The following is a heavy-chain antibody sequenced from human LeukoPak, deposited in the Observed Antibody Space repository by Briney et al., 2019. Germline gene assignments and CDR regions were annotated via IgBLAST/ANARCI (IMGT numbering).Heavy chain of an antibody. D-gene: IGHD3-10*01. J-gene: IGHJ3*02. CDR2: MNPNSGNT. CDR3: ASEGHYYASGSGAFDI. V-gene: IGHV1-8*01. Sequence: KVSCKASGYTFTSYDINWVRQATGQGLEWVGWMNPNSGNTGYAQKFQGRVTMTRNTSIGTAYMELSSLRSEDTAVYYCASEGHYYASGSGAFDIWGQGTMITVSS. CDR1: GYTFTSYD.